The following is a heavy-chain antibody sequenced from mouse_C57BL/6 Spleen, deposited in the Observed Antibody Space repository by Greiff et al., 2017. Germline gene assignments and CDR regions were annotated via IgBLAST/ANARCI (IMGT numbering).Heavy chain of an antibody. CDR2: IYPEDGDT. CDR3: TDHYYGSSHWYFDV. Sequence: EVQLQQSGAELVRPGASVKLSCTASGFNINDYYMHWVKQRPEQGLEWIGRIYPEDGDTEYAPKFQGKATMTADTSSNTAYLQLSNLTAEDTAVYYCTDHYYGSSHWYFDVWGTGTTVTVSS. D-gene: IGHD1-1*01. CDR1: GFNINDYY. J-gene: IGHJ1*03. V-gene: IGHV14-1*01.